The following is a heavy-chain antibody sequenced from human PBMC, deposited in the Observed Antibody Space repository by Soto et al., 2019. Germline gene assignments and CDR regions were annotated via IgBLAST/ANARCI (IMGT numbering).Heavy chain of an antibody. CDR3: ARLGVCSSTSCYEHYYYYMDV. CDR2: ISSSGSTI. D-gene: IGHD2-2*01. CDR1: GFTFSDYY. J-gene: IGHJ6*03. Sequence: SLRLSCAASGFTFSDYYMSWIRQAPGKGLEWVSYISSSGSTIYYADSVKGRFTISRDNAKNSLYLQMNSLRAEDTAVYYCARLGVCSSTSCYEHYYYYMDVWGKGTTVTVSS. V-gene: IGHV3-11*01.